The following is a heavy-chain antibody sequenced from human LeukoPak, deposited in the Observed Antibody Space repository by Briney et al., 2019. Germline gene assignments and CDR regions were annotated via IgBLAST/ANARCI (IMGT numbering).Heavy chain of an antibody. D-gene: IGHD4-17*01. Sequence: GGSLRLSCAASGFTFSSYSMNWVRQAPGKGLEWVSSISSSSSYIYYADSVKGRFTISRDNAKNSLHLQMNSLRAEDTAVYYCAKDDGDLGYYYYGMDVCGQGTTVTVSS. J-gene: IGHJ6*02. CDR3: AKDDGDLGYYYYGMDV. CDR2: ISSSSSYI. V-gene: IGHV3-21*04. CDR1: GFTFSSYS.